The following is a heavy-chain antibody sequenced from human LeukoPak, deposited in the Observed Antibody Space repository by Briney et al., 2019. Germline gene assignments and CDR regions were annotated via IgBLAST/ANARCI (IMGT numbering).Heavy chain of an antibody. Sequence: SETLSLTCAVYGGSFSGYYWSWIRQPPGKGLGWIGEINHSGSTNYNPSLKSRVTISVDTSKNQFSLKLSSVTAADTAVYYCARDIVVVPAAYSLSYYYYFMDVWGKGTTVTVSS. V-gene: IGHV4-34*01. J-gene: IGHJ6*03. CDR2: INHSGST. D-gene: IGHD2-2*01. CDR1: GGSFSGYY. CDR3: ARDIVVVPAAYSLSYYYYFMDV.